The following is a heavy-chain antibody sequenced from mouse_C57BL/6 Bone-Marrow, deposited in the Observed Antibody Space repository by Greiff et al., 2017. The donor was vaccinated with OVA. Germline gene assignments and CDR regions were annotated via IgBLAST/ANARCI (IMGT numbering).Heavy chain of an antibody. Sequence: VQRVESGAELARPGASVKLSCKASGYTFTSYGISWVKQRTGQGLEWIGEIYPRSGNTYYNEKFKGKATLTADKSSSTAYMELRSLTSEDSAVYFCARLGWDGAYWGQGTLVTVSA. CDR1: GYTFTSYG. CDR3: ARLGWDGAY. D-gene: IGHD4-1*01. CDR2: IYPRSGNT. V-gene: IGHV1-81*01. J-gene: IGHJ3*01.